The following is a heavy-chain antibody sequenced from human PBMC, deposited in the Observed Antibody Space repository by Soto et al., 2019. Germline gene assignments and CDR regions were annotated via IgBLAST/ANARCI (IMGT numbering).Heavy chain of an antibody. CDR3: ARERGGYSSDF. CDR1: GFSLSSYW. CDR2: INGDGDYT. J-gene: IGHJ4*02. V-gene: IGHV3-74*01. Sequence: GGSLRLSCTASGFSLSSYWMHWLRQVPGKGLGWVSRINGDGDYTNYADSVKGRFTISRDNAKNTLYLQMNSLRAEDTAVYYCARERGGYSSDFWGQGTLVPVSS. D-gene: IGHD2-15*01.